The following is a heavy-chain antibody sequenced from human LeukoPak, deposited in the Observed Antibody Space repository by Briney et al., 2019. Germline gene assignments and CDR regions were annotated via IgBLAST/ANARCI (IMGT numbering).Heavy chain of an antibody. J-gene: IGHJ4*02. CDR3: ARSEIKGGVTTLFFDY. V-gene: IGHV4-39*01. Sequence: SETLSLTCSVSGGSISSSTYYWGWIRQPPGKGLEWIGSIYYSGSTYYNPALKSRVTISVDTSKNQFSLKLSSVTAADTAVYYCARSEIKGGVTTLFFDYWGQGTLVTVSS. D-gene: IGHD4-11*01. CDR2: IYYSGST. CDR1: GGSISSSTYY.